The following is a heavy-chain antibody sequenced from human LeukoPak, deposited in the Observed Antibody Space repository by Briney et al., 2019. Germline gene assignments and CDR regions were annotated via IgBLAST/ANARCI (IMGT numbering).Heavy chain of an antibody. V-gene: IGHV4-34*01. Sequence: SETLSLTCAVYGGSFSGYYWSWIRQPPGKGLEWIGEINHSGSTNYNPSLKSRVTISVETSKNQFSLKMSSVTAADTAVYYCARVRVTIFGVVINYYYGMDVWGQGTTVTVSS. CDR2: INHSGST. D-gene: IGHD3-3*01. CDR3: ARVRVTIFGVVINYYYGMDV. J-gene: IGHJ6*02. CDR1: GGSFSGYY.